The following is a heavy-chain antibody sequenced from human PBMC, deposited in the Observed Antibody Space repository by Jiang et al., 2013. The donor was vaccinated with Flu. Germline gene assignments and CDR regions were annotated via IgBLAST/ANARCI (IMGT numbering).Heavy chain of an antibody. J-gene: IGHJ4*02. Sequence: GPGLVKPSQTLSLTCTVSGGSISSGSYYWSWIRQPAGKGLEWIGRIYTSGSTNYNPSLKSRVTISVDTSKNQFSLKLSSVTAADTAVYYCARSYSSGWPFDYWGQGTLVTVSS. CDR3: ARSYSSGWPFDY. V-gene: IGHV4-61*02. CDR2: IYTSGST. CDR1: GGSISSGSYY. D-gene: IGHD6-19*01.